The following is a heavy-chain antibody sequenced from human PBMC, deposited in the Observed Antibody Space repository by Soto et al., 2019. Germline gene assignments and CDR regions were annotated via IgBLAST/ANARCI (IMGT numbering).Heavy chain of an antibody. D-gene: IGHD6-13*01. CDR3: ATIAAAGTGY. CDR1: GGTFSSYT. CDR2: IIPILGIA. V-gene: IGHV1-69*02. J-gene: IGHJ4*02. Sequence: QVQLVQSGAEVKKPGSSVKVSCKVSGGTFSSYTISWVRQAPGQGLEWMGRIIPILGIANYAQKFQGRVTITADKSTSTAYMELSSLRSEDTAVYYCATIAAAGTGYWGQGTLVTVSS.